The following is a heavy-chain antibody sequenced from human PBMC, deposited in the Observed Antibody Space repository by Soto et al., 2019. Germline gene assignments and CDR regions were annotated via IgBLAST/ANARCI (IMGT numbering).Heavy chain of an antibody. J-gene: IGHJ4*02. D-gene: IGHD3-22*01. CDR2: ISAYNGNT. V-gene: IGHV1-18*01. CDR1: GYTFTSYG. CDR3: ARSSSSGYYLDY. Sequence: QVQLVQSGAEVKEPGASVKVSCKASGYTFTSYGLNWVRQAPGQVLEWMGWISAYNGNTNYAQKFQGRVTMTTDTSTSTDYMELRRLRSDDTAVYYCARSSSSGYYLDYWGKGTLVTVSA.